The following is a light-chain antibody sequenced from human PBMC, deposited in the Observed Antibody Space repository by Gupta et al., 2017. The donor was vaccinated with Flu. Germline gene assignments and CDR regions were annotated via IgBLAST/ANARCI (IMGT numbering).Light chain of an antibody. V-gene: IGKV1-9*01. CDR2: AAS. Sequence: DIQLTQSPSFLSASVGDRVTITCRASQGISSYLAWYQLKPGKAPKILIYAASTLQSGVPSRFSGSGSGTEFTLTISSLQPEDFATYYCQQVNSYPLTFGGGTKVEIK. CDR3: QQVNSYPLT. J-gene: IGKJ4*01. CDR1: QGISSY.